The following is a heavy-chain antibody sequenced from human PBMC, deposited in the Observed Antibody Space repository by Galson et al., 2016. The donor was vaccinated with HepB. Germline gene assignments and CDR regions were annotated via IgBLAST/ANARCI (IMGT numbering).Heavy chain of an antibody. CDR3: TTEGAATWLGAFDI. J-gene: IGHJ3*02. V-gene: IGHV3-15*01. D-gene: IGHD1-26*01. Sequence: SLRLSCAASGFIFGDFYMSWDRQAPGKGLEWVGRSKSKTDGGTTDYPAPVKGRFTTSRDDSKNTLYLQMNSLKTEDTAVYYCTTEGAATWLGAFDIWGQGTMVTVSS. CDR1: GFIFGDFY. CDR2: SKSKTDGGTT.